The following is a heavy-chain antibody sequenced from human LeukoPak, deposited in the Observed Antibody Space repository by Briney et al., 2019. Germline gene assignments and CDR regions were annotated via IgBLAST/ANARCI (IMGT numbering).Heavy chain of an antibody. CDR3: ASSIAVAGTGVNFDY. V-gene: IGHV1-18*01. D-gene: IGHD6-19*01. CDR2: ISAYNGNT. Sequence: ASVKVSCKASGYTFTSYGISWVRQAPGQGLEWMGWISAYNGNTNYAQKLQGRVTMITDTSTSTAYMELRSLRSDDTAVYYCASSIAVAGTGVNFDYWGQGPLVTVSS. CDR1: GYTFTSYG. J-gene: IGHJ4*02.